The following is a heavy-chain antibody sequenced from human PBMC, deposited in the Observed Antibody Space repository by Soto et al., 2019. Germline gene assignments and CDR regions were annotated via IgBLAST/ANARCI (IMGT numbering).Heavy chain of an antibody. Sequence: EVQLVGSGGGLVQPGGSLRLSCAASGFTFSSFWMHWVRQAPGKGLEWVSRASPDGTSTSYADSVKGRFTISRDNAKNTLFMQMNSLRAEDTAVYYCTRHGSGDYFLFDPWGQGTLVTVSS. CDR2: ASPDGTST. D-gene: IGHD4-17*01. V-gene: IGHV3-74*01. J-gene: IGHJ5*02. CDR3: TRHGSGDYFLFDP. CDR1: GFTFSSFW.